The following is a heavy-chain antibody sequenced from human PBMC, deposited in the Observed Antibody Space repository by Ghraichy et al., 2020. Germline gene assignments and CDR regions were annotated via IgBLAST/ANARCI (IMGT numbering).Heavy chain of an antibody. D-gene: IGHD6-6*01. J-gene: IGHJ6*03. V-gene: IGHV1-69*13. CDR2: IIPIFGTA. Sequence: SVKVSCKASGGTFSTYAISWVRQAPGQGLEWMGGIIPIFGTANYAQKFQGRVTITADESTSTAYMELSSLRSEDTAVYYCARYFAPELEYSSSSAIGSYYYYYMDVWGKGISVNVS. CDR1: GGTFSTYA. CDR3: ARYFAPELEYSSSSAIGSYYYYYMDV.